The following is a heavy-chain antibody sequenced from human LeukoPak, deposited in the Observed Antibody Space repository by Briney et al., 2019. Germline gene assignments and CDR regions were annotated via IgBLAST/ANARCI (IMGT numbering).Heavy chain of an antibody. V-gene: IGHV1-46*01. D-gene: IGHD5-18*01. CDR3: ASEAGYGPRGGTYFDF. J-gene: IGHJ4*02. CDR1: GYTFTSYY. Sequence: ASVKVSCKASGYTFTSYYMHWVRQAPGQGLEWMGIINPSGGSTSYAQKFQGRVTMTRDTSTSTVYMELSSLRSEDTAVYYCASEAGYGPRGGTYFDFWGQGTLVTVSS. CDR2: INPSGGST.